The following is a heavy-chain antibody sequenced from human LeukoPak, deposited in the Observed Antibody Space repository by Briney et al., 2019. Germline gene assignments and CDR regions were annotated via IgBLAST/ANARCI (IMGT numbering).Heavy chain of an antibody. J-gene: IGHJ4*02. CDR3: ARWVTFGGVIVNDF. CDR1: GFTSSTYN. CDR2: ISSSSSYI. D-gene: IGHD3-16*02. Sequence: PGGSLRLSRAASGFTSSTYNMNWVRQAPGKGLEWVLSISSSSSYIYYADSVKGRFTISRDNAKNSLYLQMNSLRAEDTAVYYCARWVTFGGVIVNDFWGQGTLVTVSS. V-gene: IGHV3-21*01.